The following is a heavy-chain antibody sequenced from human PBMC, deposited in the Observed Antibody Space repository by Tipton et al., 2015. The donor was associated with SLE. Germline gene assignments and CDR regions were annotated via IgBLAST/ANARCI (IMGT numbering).Heavy chain of an antibody. CDR3: ARDIYYGMDV. CDR2: VYSSGRT. Sequence: LRLSCTVSGGSISTYYWTWIRQPPGKGLEWIGYVYSSGRTSYNPDLKSRVTISVDTSKNQFSLNLSSVTAADTAVYYCARDIYYGMDVWGQGTTVTVSS. J-gene: IGHJ6*02. CDR1: GGSISTYY. V-gene: IGHV4-59*01.